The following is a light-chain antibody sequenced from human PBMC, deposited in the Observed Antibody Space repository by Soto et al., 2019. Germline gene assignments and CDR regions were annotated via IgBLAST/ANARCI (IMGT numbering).Light chain of an antibody. Sequence: NFMLTQPHSVSESPGKTLSISCTRSSGSIANNYVQWYQQRPGSAPTTVIYENNQRLSGVPDRFSGSTDGSSNSASLTISGLQTEDEADYYCQSYDSDFVGFGGGTKLTFL. CDR1: SGSIANNY. CDR2: ENN. V-gene: IGLV6-57*04. J-gene: IGLJ2*01. CDR3: QSYDSDFVG.